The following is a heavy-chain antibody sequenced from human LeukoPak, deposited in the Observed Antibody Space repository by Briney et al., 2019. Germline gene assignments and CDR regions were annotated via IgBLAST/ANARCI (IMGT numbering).Heavy chain of an antibody. V-gene: IGHV3-33*03. CDR2: IWFDGSNK. CDR1: GFTFSRFG. J-gene: IGHJ3*02. D-gene: IGHD4-17*01. Sequence: PGGSLRLSCAASGFTFSRFGMHWVRQAPGKGLEWVAAIWFDGSNKYYRDSVKGRFTISRDNSRNTLYLQMNSLRAEDTAIYYCAKSPAVTVTAFDIWGQGTMVTVSS. CDR3: AKSPAVTVTAFDI.